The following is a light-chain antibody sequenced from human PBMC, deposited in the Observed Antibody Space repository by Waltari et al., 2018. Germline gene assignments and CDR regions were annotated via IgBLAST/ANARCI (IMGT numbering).Light chain of an antibody. V-gene: IGKV1-NL1*01. CDR3: QQYYSTPYT. CDR1: QGLSGS. CDR2: AAS. Sequence: IPMTQSPSSLSASVGDRVTITCRSSQGLSGSLAWYQRKPGRAPKLLIYAASTLESGVPSRFSGSGSGTDYTLTINSLQPEDFATYYCQQYYSTPYTFGQGTKLEI. J-gene: IGKJ2*01.